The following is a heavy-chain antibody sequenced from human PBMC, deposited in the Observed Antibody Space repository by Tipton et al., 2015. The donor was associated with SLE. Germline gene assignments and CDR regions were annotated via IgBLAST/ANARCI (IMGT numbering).Heavy chain of an antibody. CDR1: GGSISSYY. CDR3: AKYCSVGSCYWYFDL. V-gene: IGHV4-59*12. J-gene: IGHJ2*01. D-gene: IGHD2-15*01. Sequence: TLSLTCTVSGGSISSYYWSWIRQPPGKGLEWIGYIYYSGSTNYNPSLKSRVTISVDTSKNQFSLKLSSVTAADTAVYYCAKYCSVGSCYWYFDLWGRGTLVTVSS. CDR2: IYYSGST.